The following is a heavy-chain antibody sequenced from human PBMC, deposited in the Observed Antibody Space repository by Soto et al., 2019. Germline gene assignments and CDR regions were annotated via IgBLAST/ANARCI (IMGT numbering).Heavy chain of an antibody. V-gene: IGHV4-59*01. CDR3: ARGERYCSGGSCHYYFDY. CDR1: GGSISSYY. J-gene: IGHJ4*02. D-gene: IGHD2-15*01. Sequence: ETLSLTCTVSGGSISSYYWSWIRQPPGKGLEWIGYIYYSGSTNYNPSLKSRVTISVDTSKNQFSLKLSSVTAADTAVYYCARGERYCSGGSCHYYFDYWGQGTLVTVSS. CDR2: IYYSGST.